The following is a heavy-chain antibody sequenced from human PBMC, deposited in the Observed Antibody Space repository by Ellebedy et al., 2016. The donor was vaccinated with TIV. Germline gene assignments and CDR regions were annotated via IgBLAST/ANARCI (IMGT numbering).Heavy chain of an antibody. CDR2: IIPIFGSA. D-gene: IGHD6-19*01. CDR1: GGTFISYA. V-gene: IGHV1-69*13. CDR3: ARGLIGSGYGMDV. Sequence: ASVKVSXXASGGTFISYAISWVRQAPGQGLEWMGGIIPIFGSANYAQKFQGRVTITADESTSTAYMDLSSLRSEDTAVYYCARGLIGSGYGMDVWGQGTTVTASS. J-gene: IGHJ6*02.